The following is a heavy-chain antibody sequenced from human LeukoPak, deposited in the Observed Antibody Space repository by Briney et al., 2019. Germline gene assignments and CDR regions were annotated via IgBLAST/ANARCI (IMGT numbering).Heavy chain of an antibody. V-gene: IGHV4-59*11. CDR2: IHYSGRT. J-gene: IGHJ3*02. CDR3: ARLLDNDSSGDPDTFDM. CDR1: GGSISRHF. D-gene: IGHD3-22*01. Sequence: PSETLSLTCSVSGGSISRHFWSWIWQPPGKGLEWIAFIHYSGRTKYNPSLQSRVTISIDTSENNFSLKLTSVTAADTAVYYCARLLDNDSSGDPDTFDMWGQGTVVTVSS.